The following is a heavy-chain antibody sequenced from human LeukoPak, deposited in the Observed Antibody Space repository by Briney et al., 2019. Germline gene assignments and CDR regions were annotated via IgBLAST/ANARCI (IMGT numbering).Heavy chain of an antibody. Sequence: PSETLSLTCTVSGGSISSSSYYWGWIRQPPGKGLEWIGSIYYSGSTYYNPSLKSRVTISVDTSKNQFSLKLSSVTAADTAVYYCASNPSGGSSWYGGAFDVWGQGTMVTVSS. CDR1: GGSISSSSYY. CDR2: IYYSGST. V-gene: IGHV4-39*01. J-gene: IGHJ3*01. D-gene: IGHD6-13*01. CDR3: ASNPSGGSSWYGGAFDV.